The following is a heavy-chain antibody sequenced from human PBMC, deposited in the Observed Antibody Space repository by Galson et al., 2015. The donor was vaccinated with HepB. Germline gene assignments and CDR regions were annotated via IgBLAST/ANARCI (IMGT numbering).Heavy chain of an antibody. CDR1: GFTFSSYG. J-gene: IGHJ3*02. D-gene: IGHD2-2*01. V-gene: IGHV3-30*18. CDR3: ANGRGSFIVVSPGGMNAFDI. Sequence: SLRLSCAASGFTFSSYGMHWVRQAPGKGLEWVAVISYDGSNKYYADSVKGRFTISRDNSKSTLYLQMNSLRAEDTAVYYCANGRGSFIVVSPGGMNAFDIWGQGTMVTVSS. CDR2: ISYDGSNK.